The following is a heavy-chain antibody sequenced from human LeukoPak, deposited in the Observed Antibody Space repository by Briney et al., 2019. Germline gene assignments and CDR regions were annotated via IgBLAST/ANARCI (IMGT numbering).Heavy chain of an antibody. CDR1: GFTFSSYA. CDR3: AKVPAIIAVAGDFDY. J-gene: IGHJ4*02. V-gene: IGHV3-23*01. D-gene: IGHD6-19*01. CDR2: ISGSGGST. Sequence: GGSLRLSCAASGFTFSSYAMSWVRQAPGKGLEWVSAISGSGGSTYYADSVKGRFTISRDNSKNTLYLQMNSLRAEDTAVHYCAKVPAIIAVAGDFDYWGQGTLVTVSS.